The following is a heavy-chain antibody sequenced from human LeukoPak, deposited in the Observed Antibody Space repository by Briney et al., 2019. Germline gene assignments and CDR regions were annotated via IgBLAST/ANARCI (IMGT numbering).Heavy chain of an antibody. V-gene: IGHV4-59*01. Sequence: SETLSLTCTVSGGSISSYYWSWVRQPPGKGLEWIGFVYYTGSTNYNPSLKSRVTISVDTSKNQFSLKLSSVTAADTAVYYCARARNYYDSSGFYYEGDAFDIWGQGTMVTVSS. D-gene: IGHD3-22*01. CDR2: VYYTGST. CDR3: ARARNYYDSSGFYYEGDAFDI. CDR1: GGSISSYY. J-gene: IGHJ3*02.